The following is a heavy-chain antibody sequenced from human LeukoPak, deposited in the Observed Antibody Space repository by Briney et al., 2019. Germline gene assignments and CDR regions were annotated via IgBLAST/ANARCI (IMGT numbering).Heavy chain of an antibody. CDR1: GGTFSSYA. D-gene: IGHD4/OR15-4a*01. CDR2: IIPILGIA. Sequence: SVKVSCKASGGTFSSYAISWVRQAPGQGLELMGRIIPILGIANYAQKFQGRVTITADKSTSTAYMELSSLRSEDTAVYYCARAPQAVLYYFDYWGQGTLVTVSS. J-gene: IGHJ4*02. V-gene: IGHV1-69*04. CDR3: ARAPQAVLYYFDY.